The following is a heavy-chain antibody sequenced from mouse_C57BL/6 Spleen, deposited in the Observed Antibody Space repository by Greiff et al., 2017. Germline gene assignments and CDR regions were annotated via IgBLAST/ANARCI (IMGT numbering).Heavy chain of an antibody. CDR2: ISDGGSYT. Sequence: EVKLVESGGGLVKPGGSLKLSCAASGFTFSSYAMSWVRQTPEKRLEWVATISDGGSYTYYPDNVKGRFTISRDNAKNNLYLQMSHLKSEDTAMYYCARKVTSGFDYWGQGTTLTVSS. CDR3: ARKVTSGFDY. J-gene: IGHJ2*01. D-gene: IGHD2-13*01. V-gene: IGHV5-4*03. CDR1: GFTFSSYA.